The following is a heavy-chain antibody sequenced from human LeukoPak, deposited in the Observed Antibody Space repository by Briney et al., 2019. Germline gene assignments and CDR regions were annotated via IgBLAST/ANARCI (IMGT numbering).Heavy chain of an antibody. V-gene: IGHV1-2*02. CDR2: INPNSGGT. CDR3: ARGSQLGHNWFDP. Sequence: RASAKVSCKASGYTFTDYYMHWVRQAPGQGLEWMGWINPNSGGTNYAQKFQGRVTMTRDTSISTAYMELSRLRSDDTAMYYCARGSQLGHNWFDPWGQGSLVTVSS. J-gene: IGHJ5*02. D-gene: IGHD6-13*01. CDR1: GYTFTDYY.